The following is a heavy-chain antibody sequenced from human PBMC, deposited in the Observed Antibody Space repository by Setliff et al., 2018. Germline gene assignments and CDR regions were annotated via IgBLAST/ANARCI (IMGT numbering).Heavy chain of an antibody. CDR2: IGLYSGET. CDR3: ARARIAVAGSDLDY. J-gene: IGHJ4*02. CDR1: GYTFSTHG. V-gene: IGHV1-18*04. Sequence: ASVKVSCKASGYTFSTHGISWVRQAPGRGLEWLAWIGLYSGETNFALNIRDRLTMTTDISTTTVYMELRGLTSDDTAVYYCARARIAVAGSDLDYWGQGTPVTVPQ. D-gene: IGHD6-19*01.